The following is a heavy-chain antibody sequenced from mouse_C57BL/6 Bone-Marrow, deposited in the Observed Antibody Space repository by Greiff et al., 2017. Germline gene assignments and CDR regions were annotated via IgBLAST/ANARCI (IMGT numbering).Heavy chain of an antibody. CDR3: ADSSGYWFAY. D-gene: IGHD3-2*02. Sequence: QVQLKESGAELVKPGASVKMSCKASGYTFTSYWITWVKQRPGQGLEWIGDIYPGSGSTNYNEKFKSKATLTVDTSSSTAYMQLSSLTSEDSAVYYCADSSGYWFAYWGQGTLVTVSA. CDR1: GYTFTSYW. J-gene: IGHJ3*01. V-gene: IGHV1-55*01. CDR2: IYPGSGST.